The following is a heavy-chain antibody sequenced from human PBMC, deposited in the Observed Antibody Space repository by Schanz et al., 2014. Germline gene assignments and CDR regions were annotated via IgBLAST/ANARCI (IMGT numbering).Heavy chain of an antibody. V-gene: IGHV4-31*03. CDR2: IYHSGNT. J-gene: IGHJ5*02. CDR1: GGSIDVSGYY. D-gene: IGHD2-15*01. Sequence: QVQLQESGPRLVKPSQTLSLTCTVSGGSIDVSGYYWSWIRQQPGKALEWIGYIYHSGNTYFKPALQSRLAMSVDTAKTQFSLSLSSATAADTAVYYCARAVGCNSALEWFDPWGQGTLVTVSS. CDR3: ARAVGCNSALEWFDP.